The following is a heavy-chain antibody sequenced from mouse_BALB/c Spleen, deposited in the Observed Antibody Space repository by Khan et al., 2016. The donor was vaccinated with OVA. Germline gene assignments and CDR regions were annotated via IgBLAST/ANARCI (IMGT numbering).Heavy chain of an antibody. CDR2: INTYTGEA. CDR3: ARPPFFSYPFAY. Sequence: QIQLVQSGPELKKPGETVKISCKASGYSFTNYGMNWVKQSPGKALKWMGWINTYTGEATYADDLEGRFAFSLETSANTAYLKINILKSEDTATYFCARPPFFSYPFAYWGPGTSVTVSS. V-gene: IGHV9-3-1*01. J-gene: IGHJ4*01. CDR1: GYSFTNYG.